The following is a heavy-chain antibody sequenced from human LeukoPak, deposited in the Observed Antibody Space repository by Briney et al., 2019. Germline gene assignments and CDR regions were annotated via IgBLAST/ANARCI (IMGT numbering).Heavy chain of an antibody. CDR1: GFTFSSYA. CDR2: ISGSGGST. J-gene: IGHJ4*02. CDR3: ASGGLWTNFDY. Sequence: GGSLRLSCAASGFTFSSYAMSWVRQAPGKGLEWVSAISGSGGSTYYADSVKGRFTISGDNSKNTLYLQMNSLRAEDTAVYYCASGGLWTNFDYWGQGTLVTVSS. D-gene: IGHD5-18*01. V-gene: IGHV3-23*01.